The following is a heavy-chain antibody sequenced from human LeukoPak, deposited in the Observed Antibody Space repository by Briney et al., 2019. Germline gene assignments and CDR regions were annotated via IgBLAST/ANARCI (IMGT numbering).Heavy chain of an antibody. Sequence: PSETLSLTCTVSGGSISSSSYYWGWIRQPPGKGLEWIGEIQHTGSTSYNPSLKSRVTISVDNSKKQFSLKLTSVTAADTSIYYCARGPYYGAGSYYRPRPTNFDYWGQGTLVTVSS. D-gene: IGHD3-10*01. J-gene: IGHJ4*02. CDR1: GGSISSSSYY. CDR3: ARGPYYGAGSYYRPRPTNFDY. CDR2: IQHTGST. V-gene: IGHV4-39*01.